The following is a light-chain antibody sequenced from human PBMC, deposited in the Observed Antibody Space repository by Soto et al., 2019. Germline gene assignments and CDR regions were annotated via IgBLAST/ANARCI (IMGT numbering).Light chain of an antibody. CDR3: VLYMGSGVWV. CDR1: SGSVSTSYY. J-gene: IGLJ3*02. CDR2: STN. V-gene: IGLV8-61*01. Sequence: QTVVTQEPSFSVSPGGTVTLSCGLSSGSVSTSYYPSWYQQTPGQAPRTLIYSTNIRSSGVPDRFSGSILGNKAALTITGAQADDESDYYCVLYMGSGVWVFGGGPKLPAL.